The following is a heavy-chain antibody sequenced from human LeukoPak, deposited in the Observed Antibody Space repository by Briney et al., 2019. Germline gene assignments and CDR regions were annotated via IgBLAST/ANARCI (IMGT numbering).Heavy chain of an antibody. CDR1: GGSISSYY. D-gene: IGHD3-10*01. Sequence: SETLSLTCTVSGGSISSYYWSWIRQPPGKGLEWIGYIYYSGSTNYNPSLKSRVTISVDKSKNQFSLKLSSVTAADTAVYYCARVRSFRLGELLPDYFDYWGQGTLVTVSS. J-gene: IGHJ4*02. V-gene: IGHV4-59*12. CDR3: ARVRSFRLGELLPDYFDY. CDR2: IYYSGST.